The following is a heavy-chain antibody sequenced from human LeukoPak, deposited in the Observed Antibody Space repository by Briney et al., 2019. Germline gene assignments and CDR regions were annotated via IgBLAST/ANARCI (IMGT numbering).Heavy chain of an antibody. Sequence: PGGSQRLSCAASGFTFSNYWMSWVRQAPGKGLEWVANIKQDGSERYYVDSVKGRFTISRDNAKNSLYLQMNSLRAEDTAVYYCASTHTVVGAAVFDIWGQGTMVTVSS. J-gene: IGHJ3*02. CDR1: GFTFSNYW. CDR3: ASTHTVVGAAVFDI. V-gene: IGHV3-7*01. CDR2: IKQDGSER. D-gene: IGHD1-26*01.